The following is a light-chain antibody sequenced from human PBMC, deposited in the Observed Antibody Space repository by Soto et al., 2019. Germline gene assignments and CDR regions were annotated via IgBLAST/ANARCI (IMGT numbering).Light chain of an antibody. J-gene: IGKJ2*01. CDR3: QQYGYA. CDR2: GAS. V-gene: IGKV3-20*01. Sequence: EIVLTQSPGTLSLSPGERATLSCRASQSVSINYLGWYQQKPGQAPRLLIYGASSRATGIPDRFSGSGSGTDFTLTISRLEPEDFAVYYCQQYGYAFGQGTKLEIK. CDR1: QSVSINY.